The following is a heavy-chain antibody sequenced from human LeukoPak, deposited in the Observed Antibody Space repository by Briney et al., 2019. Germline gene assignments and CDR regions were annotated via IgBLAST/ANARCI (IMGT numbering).Heavy chain of an antibody. CDR1: GGSISGSY. CDR3: ARREAVLTGYFDY. D-gene: IGHD1-14*01. V-gene: IGHV4-59*08. CDR2: INDSGTT. Sequence: PSETLSLTCTVSGGSISGSYWSWIPQPPGKGLEWIAYINDSGTTSYNPSLKSRVTISVDTSKTQFSLEVNSVTAADTAVYYCARREAVLTGYFDYWGQGTLVTVSS. J-gene: IGHJ4*02.